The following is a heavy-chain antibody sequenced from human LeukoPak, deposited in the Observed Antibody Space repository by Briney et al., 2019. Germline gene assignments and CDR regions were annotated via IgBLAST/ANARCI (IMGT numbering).Heavy chain of an antibody. CDR2: MSDDKRAI. CDR3: ARDGYDFWSGYFNDAFDI. CDR1: GFTFRDYV. Sequence: GGSLRLSCEASGFTFRDYVIHWVRQAPGKGREWVAVMSDDKRAILYADSVKGRFTISRDNSKSTLHLQMNTLRAEDTAVYYCARDGYDFWSGYFNDAFDIWGQGTMVTVSS. D-gene: IGHD3-3*01. V-gene: IGHV3-30*04. J-gene: IGHJ3*02.